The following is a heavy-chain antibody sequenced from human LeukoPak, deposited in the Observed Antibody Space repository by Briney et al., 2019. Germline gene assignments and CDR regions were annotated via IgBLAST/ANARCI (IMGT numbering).Heavy chain of an antibody. Sequence: SETLSLTCTVSGGSISSYYWSWIRQPPGKGLEWIGYIYYSGSTYYNPSLTSRVTISVDTSKNQFSLKLSSVTAADTAVYYCARDGGTYYYDSSGYYGGLNWFDPWGQGTLVTVSS. J-gene: IGHJ5*02. D-gene: IGHD3-22*01. V-gene: IGHV4-59*12. CDR2: IYYSGST. CDR3: ARDGGTYYYDSSGYYGGLNWFDP. CDR1: GGSISSYY.